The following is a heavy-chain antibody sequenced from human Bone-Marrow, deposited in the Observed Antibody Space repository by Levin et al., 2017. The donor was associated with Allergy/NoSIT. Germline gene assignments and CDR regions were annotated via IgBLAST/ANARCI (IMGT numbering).Heavy chain of an antibody. D-gene: IGHD2-21*02. CDR1: GFTFTSYW. CDR2: IKYDGSEN. Sequence: PGGSLRLSCAASGFTFTSYWMTWVRQAPGKGLEWVANIKYDGSENYYTDPVRGRFTISRDNAKNSLFLQMSSLRVEDSAMYFCARDPTGCSGSGVDCYIRSNDALDIWGQGTMVTISS. V-gene: IGHV3-7*01. CDR3: ARDPTGCSGSGVDCYIRSNDALDI. J-gene: IGHJ3*02.